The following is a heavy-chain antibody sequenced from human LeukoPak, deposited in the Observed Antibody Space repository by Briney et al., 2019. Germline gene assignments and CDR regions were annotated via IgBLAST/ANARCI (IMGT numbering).Heavy chain of an antibody. J-gene: IGHJ4*02. Sequence: GESLKISCKGSGYGFTSDWIGWVRQMPGKGLEWMGIIYPGDSDTRYSPSFQGQVTISADKSVNTAYLQWSSLKASGTAMYYCARLSGRVVCSAGSCYIDSWGQGTLVTVSS. CDR2: IYPGDSDT. V-gene: IGHV5-51*01. CDR1: GYGFTSDW. CDR3: ARLSGRVVCSAGSCYIDS. D-gene: IGHD2-15*01.